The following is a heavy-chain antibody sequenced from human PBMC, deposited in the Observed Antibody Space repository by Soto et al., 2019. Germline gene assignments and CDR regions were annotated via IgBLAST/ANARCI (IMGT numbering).Heavy chain of an antibody. CDR1: GGSIRSYY. Sequence: SSETLSLTCTVSGGSIRSYYWTRIRQPPGKGLEWLGYIFYSGSTFYNPSLKSRVTISIHTSKSQFSLQLTSVTAADTAVYYCARGEADTAMVDSWGQGTLVTVSS. V-gene: IGHV4-59*01. D-gene: IGHD5-18*01. J-gene: IGHJ4*02. CDR2: IFYSGST. CDR3: ARGEADTAMVDS.